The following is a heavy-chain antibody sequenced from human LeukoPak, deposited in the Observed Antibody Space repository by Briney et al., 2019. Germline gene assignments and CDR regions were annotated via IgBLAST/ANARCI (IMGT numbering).Heavy chain of an antibody. D-gene: IGHD6-19*01. V-gene: IGHV3-53*01. J-gene: IGHJ4*02. CDR1: GFTVNSNY. Sequence: GGSLRLSCAASGFTVNSNYMSWVRQAPGKGLEWVSVIYSGGSTYYADSVKGRFTISRDNSKNTLYLQMNSLRAEDTAVFYCARAMVGSGWYFDYWGQGTLVTVSS. CDR3: ARAMVGSGWYFDY. CDR2: IYSGGST.